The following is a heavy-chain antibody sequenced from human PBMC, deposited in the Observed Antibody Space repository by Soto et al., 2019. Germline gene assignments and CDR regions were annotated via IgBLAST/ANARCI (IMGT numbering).Heavy chain of an antibody. Sequence: ASVKVSCKASGGTFSSYAISWVRQAPGQGLEWMGGIIPIFGTANYAQKFQGRVTITADESTSTAYMELSSLRSEDTAVYYCARDEGIAARPSWFDPWGQGTLVTVSS. CDR1: GGTFSSYA. CDR3: ARDEGIAARPSWFDP. V-gene: IGHV1-69*13. D-gene: IGHD6-6*01. CDR2: IIPIFGTA. J-gene: IGHJ5*02.